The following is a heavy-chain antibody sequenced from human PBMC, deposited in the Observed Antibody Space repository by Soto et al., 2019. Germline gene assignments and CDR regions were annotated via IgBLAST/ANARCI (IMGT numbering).Heavy chain of an antibody. CDR2: IYWDDDK. CDR3: ARAMVRGVNDY. V-gene: IGHV2-5*02. Sequence: QITLKESGPTLVKPTQTLTLTCTFSGFSLSTSGVGVGWIRQPPGKALEWLALIYWDDDKGYSPSLKSRLTXTXVTSKNQVVLTMTNMDPVDTATYYCARAMVRGVNDYWGQGTLVTVSS. J-gene: IGHJ4*02. D-gene: IGHD3-10*01. CDR1: GFSLSTSGVG.